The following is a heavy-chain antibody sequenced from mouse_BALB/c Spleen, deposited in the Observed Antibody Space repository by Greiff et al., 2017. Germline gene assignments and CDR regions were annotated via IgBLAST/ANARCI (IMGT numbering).Heavy chain of an antibody. CDR3: ARDGNWDYFDY. D-gene: IGHD4-1*01. V-gene: IGHV5-6-3*01. J-gene: IGHJ2*01. Sequence: EVQVVESGGGLVQPGGSLKLSCAASGFTFSSYGMSWVRQTPDKRLELVATINSNGGSTYYPDSVKGRFTISRDNAKNTLYLQMSSLKSEDTAMYYCARDGNWDYFDYWGQGTTLTVSS. CDR2: INSNGGST. CDR1: GFTFSSYG.